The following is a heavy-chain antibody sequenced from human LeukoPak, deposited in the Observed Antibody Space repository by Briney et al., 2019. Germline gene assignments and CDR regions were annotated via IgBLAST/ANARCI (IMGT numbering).Heavy chain of an antibody. J-gene: IGHJ4*02. CDR1: GFTFSGYW. D-gene: IGHD6-13*01. Sequence: GGSLRLSCAASGFTFSGYWMSWVRQAPGKGLEWVANIKQDGSEKYYVDSVKGRFTISRDNAKNSLYLQMNSLRAEDTAVYYCTISSSRNHFDYWGQGTLVTVSS. CDR3: TISSSRNHFDY. V-gene: IGHV3-7*01. CDR2: IKQDGSEK.